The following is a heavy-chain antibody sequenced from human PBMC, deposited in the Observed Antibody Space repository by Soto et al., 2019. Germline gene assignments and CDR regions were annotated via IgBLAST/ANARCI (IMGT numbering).Heavy chain of an antibody. Sequence: PGGSLRLSCAASGFTFSSYGMHWVRQAPGKGLEWVAVIWYDGSNKYYADSVKGRFTISRDTSKKKLYLQMNSLRAEDTAVYYCAKENQMGFFDYWGQGTLVTVSS. J-gene: IGHJ4*02. D-gene: IGHD2-8*01. V-gene: IGHV3-30*02. CDR2: IWYDGSNK. CDR3: AKENQMGFFDY. CDR1: GFTFSSYG.